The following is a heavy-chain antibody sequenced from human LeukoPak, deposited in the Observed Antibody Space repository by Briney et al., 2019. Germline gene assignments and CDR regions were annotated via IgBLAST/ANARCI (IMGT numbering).Heavy chain of an antibody. V-gene: IGHV4-34*01. Sequence: SETLSLTCAVYGGSLSGYYWSWIRQPPGKGLEWIGEINHSGSTNYNPSLKSRVTISVDTSKNQFSLKLSFVTAADTAVYYCARGADIVVVPAARGWDWYFDLWGRGTLVTVSS. CDR2: INHSGST. J-gene: IGHJ2*01. CDR1: GGSLSGYY. D-gene: IGHD2-2*01. CDR3: ARGADIVVVPAARGWDWYFDL.